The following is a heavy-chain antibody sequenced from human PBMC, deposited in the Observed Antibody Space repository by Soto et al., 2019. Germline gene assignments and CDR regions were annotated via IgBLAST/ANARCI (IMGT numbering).Heavy chain of an antibody. CDR3: ASSSGTDYYYYYGMDV. Sequence: GESLKISCKGSGYSFTSYWIGWVRQMPGKGLEWMGIVYPGDSDTRYSPSFQGQVTISADKSISTAYLQWSSLKASDTAMYYCASSSGTDYYYYYGMDVWGQGTTVTVSS. J-gene: IGHJ6*02. V-gene: IGHV5-51*01. CDR1: GYSFTSYW. CDR2: VYPGDSDT. D-gene: IGHD6-6*01.